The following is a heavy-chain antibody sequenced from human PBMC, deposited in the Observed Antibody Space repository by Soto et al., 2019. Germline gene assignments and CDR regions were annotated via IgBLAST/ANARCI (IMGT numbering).Heavy chain of an antibody. V-gene: IGHV5-51*03. CDR3: GRDTTVRLLGGGGFDT. CDR1: GYEFSSHW. Sequence: EVQLVQSGAEVKKSGESLKISCQGSGYEFSSHWVLWVRQLPGKGLEWMGSIYPGDADTRYSPSLQGQITISVDKSRSTPYLEWGRLKASDTAMYYGGRDTTVRLLGGGGFDTWGQGTLVTVSS. D-gene: IGHD1-1*01. J-gene: IGHJ5*02. CDR2: IYPGDADT.